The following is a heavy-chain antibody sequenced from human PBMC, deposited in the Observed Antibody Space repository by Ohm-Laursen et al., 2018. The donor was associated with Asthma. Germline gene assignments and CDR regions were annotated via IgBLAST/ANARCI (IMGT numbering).Heavy chain of an antibody. Sequence: SETLSLTCTVSGGSVSSGSYYWSWIRQPPGKGLEWIGYIYYSGSTNYNPSLKSRVTISVDTSKNQFSLKLSSVTAADTAVYYCAREPRGLVVAAETQNDAFDIWGQGTMVTVSS. CDR3: AREPRGLVVAAETQNDAFDI. CDR1: GGSVSSGSYY. CDR2: IYYSGST. V-gene: IGHV4-61*01. J-gene: IGHJ3*02. D-gene: IGHD2-15*01.